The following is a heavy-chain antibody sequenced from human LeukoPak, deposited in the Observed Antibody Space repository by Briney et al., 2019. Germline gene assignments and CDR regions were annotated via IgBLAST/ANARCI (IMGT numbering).Heavy chain of an antibody. V-gene: IGHV3-23*01. D-gene: IGHD3-16*02. J-gene: IGHJ4*02. CDR2: ISGSGGST. CDR1: GFTFSNYG. CDR3: AKDVTNYDYVWGSYRYFSYFDY. Sequence: PGGSLRLSCAASGFTFSNYGMSWVRQAPGKGLEWVSAISGSGGSTYYADSVKGRFTISRDNSKNTLYLQMNSLRAEDTAVYYCAKDVTNYDYVWGSYRYFSYFDYWGQGTLVTVSS.